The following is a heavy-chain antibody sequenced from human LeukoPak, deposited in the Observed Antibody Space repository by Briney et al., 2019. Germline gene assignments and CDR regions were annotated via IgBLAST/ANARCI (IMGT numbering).Heavy chain of an antibody. CDR1: GFTFSSYA. J-gene: IGHJ4*02. CDR3: AKGTDYYGSGGHFDF. CDR2: ISGGATST. V-gene: IGHV3-23*01. D-gene: IGHD3-10*01. Sequence: PGGSLRLSCAASGFTFSSYAMSWVRQAPGEGLEWVSGISGGATSTDYADSMRGRFSISRDNFKNTVSLQMNSLRAEDTATYYCAKGTDYYGSGGHFDFWGQGALVTVSS.